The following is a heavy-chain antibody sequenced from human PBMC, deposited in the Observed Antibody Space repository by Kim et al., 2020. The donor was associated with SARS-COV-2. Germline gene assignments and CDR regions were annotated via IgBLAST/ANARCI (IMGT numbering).Heavy chain of an antibody. CDR2: ITSSGGDT. CDR1: GFTFSSYA. D-gene: IGHD5-12*01. V-gene: IGHV3-23*01. CDR3: AKGGFDLDV. Sequence: GGSLRLSCAASGFTFSSYAMSWVRQTSGEGLEWVSAITSSGGDTDYADSVKGRFTLSRDNSKNTLYLQMNSLTAEDTAVYYCAKGGFDLDVWGQGTTVTV. J-gene: IGHJ6*02.